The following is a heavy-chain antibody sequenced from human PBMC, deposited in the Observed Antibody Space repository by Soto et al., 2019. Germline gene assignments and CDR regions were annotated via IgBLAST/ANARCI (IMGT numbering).Heavy chain of an antibody. V-gene: IGHV4-61*01. D-gene: IGHD5-12*01. Sequence: PSETLSLTCTVSGGSVSSGSYYWSWIRQPPGKGLEWIGYAYYSGGTNYNPSLESRVTISVDTSENQFSLKLSSATAADTAVYYCARNALATTLFDYWGQGTLVTVSS. CDR1: GGSVSSGSYY. CDR3: ARNALATTLFDY. CDR2: AYYSGGT. J-gene: IGHJ4*02.